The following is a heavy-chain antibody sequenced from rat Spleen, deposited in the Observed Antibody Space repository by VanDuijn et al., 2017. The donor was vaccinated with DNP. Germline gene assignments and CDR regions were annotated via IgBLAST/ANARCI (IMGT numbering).Heavy chain of an antibody. V-gene: IGHV5-27*01. CDR1: GFTFSNYY. Sequence: EVQLVESGGDLVQPGRSLKLSCVASGFTFSNYYMAWVRQAPAKGLEWVASITTGGGYTYYRDSVKGRFTISRDNAKSTLYLQMDSLRSEDTATYYGTTYYYWGQGVMVTVTS. CDR3: TTYYY. J-gene: IGHJ2*01. CDR2: ITTGGGYT.